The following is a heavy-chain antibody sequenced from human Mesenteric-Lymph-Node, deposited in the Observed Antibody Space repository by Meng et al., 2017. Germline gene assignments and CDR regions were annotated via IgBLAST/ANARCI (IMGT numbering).Heavy chain of an antibody. CDR1: GFTFSSYE. J-gene: IGHJ6*02. D-gene: IGHD4-17*01. V-gene: IGHV3-21*01. Sequence: GGSLRLSCAASGFTFSSYEMNWVRQAPGKGLEWVSSISSSSTYIYYADSVKGRFTISRDNAKNSLYLQMNSLRAEDTAVYYCARDWGVTTYRYYYYGMDVWGQGTTVTVSS. CDR2: ISSSSTYI. CDR3: ARDWGVTTYRYYYYGMDV.